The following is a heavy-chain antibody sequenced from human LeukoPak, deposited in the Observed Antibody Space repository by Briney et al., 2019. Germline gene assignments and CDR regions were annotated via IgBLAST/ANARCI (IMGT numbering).Heavy chain of an antibody. Sequence: SETLSLTCTVSGGSISSSSYYWGWIRQSPGKGLEWIGSIYYSGSTYYNPSLKSRVTISLDTSKNQFSLRLSAVTAADTAAYYCASVRRGFGESSKYYSYYYMDVWGNGTTVTISS. CDR2: IYYSGST. V-gene: IGHV4-39*01. CDR3: ASVRRGFGESSKYYSYYYMDV. CDR1: GGSISSSSYY. J-gene: IGHJ6*03. D-gene: IGHD3-10*01.